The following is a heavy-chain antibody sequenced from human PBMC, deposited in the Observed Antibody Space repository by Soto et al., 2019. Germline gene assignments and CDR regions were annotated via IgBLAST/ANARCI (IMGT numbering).Heavy chain of an antibody. J-gene: IGHJ4*02. D-gene: IGHD6-13*01. V-gene: IGHV3-23*01. Sequence: GGSLRLSCAASGFTFSSYAMSWVRQAPGKGLEWVSAISGSGGSTYYADSVKGRFTISRDNSKNTLYLQMNSLRAEDTAVYYCAKGEVGRSSRPTYYFDYWGQGTLVTVSS. CDR1: GFTFSSYA. CDR3: AKGEVGRSSRPTYYFDY. CDR2: ISGSGGST.